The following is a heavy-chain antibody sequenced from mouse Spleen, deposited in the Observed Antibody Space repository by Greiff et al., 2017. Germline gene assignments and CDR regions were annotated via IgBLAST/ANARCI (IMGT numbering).Heavy chain of an antibody. CDR1: GFTFSDYG. V-gene: IGHV5-17*01. CDR3: ARSGTLPLFDY. J-gene: IGHJ2*01. D-gene: IGHD3-1*01. Sequence: EVHLVESGGGLVKPGGSLKLSCAASGFTFSDYGMHWVRQAPEKGLEWVAYISSGSSTIYYADTVKGRFTISRDNAKNTLFLQRTSLRSEDTAMYYCARSGTLPLFDYWGQGTTLTVSS. CDR2: ISSGSSTI.